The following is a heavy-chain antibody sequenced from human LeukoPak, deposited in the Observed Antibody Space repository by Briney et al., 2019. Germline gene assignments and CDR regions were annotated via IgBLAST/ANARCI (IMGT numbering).Heavy chain of an antibody. CDR3: AKLFESGTYNNFFHY. V-gene: IGHV3-23*01. Sequence: ETLSLTCTVSGGSISSSSYYWGWIRQSPGKGLEWVSAITATSSSTHDADSVQGRFTISRDNSKNTLYLQMNSLRPEDTAIYYCAKLFESGTYNNFFHYWGRGTLVTVFS. CDR2: ITATSSST. CDR1: GGSISSSSYY. D-gene: IGHD3-10*01. J-gene: IGHJ4*02.